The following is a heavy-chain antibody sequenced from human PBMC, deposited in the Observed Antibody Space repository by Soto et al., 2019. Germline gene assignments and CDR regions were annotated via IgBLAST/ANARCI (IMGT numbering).Heavy chain of an antibody. Sequence: GGSLRLSCAASGFPFGSHAMSWVRQAPGKGLEWVSLVSGNGGTTNYADSVKGRFTISRDNSQKTLYLQMNSLRAEDTAIYYCAKGKAHTLFGVDTLFDYWGQGTQVTSPQ. CDR2: VSGNGGTT. V-gene: IGHV3-23*01. CDR1: GFPFGSHA. J-gene: IGHJ4*02. CDR3: AKGKAHTLFGVDTLFDY. D-gene: IGHD3-3*01.